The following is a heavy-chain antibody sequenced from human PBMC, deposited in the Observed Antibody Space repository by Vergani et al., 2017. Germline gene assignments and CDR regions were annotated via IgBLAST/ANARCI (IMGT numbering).Heavy chain of an antibody. CDR1: GFTFSSYA. CDR3: ARNGRPGYYYYYMDV. V-gene: IGHV3-30*14. D-gene: IGHD1-1*01. Sequence: QVQLVESGGGVVQPGRSLRLSCAASGFTFSSYAMHWVRQAPGKGLEWVAVISYDGSNKYYADSVKGRFTIYRDNSKNTVYLQMNSLRAEDTAVYYCARNGRPGYYYYYMDVWGKGTTVTVSS. J-gene: IGHJ6*03. CDR2: ISYDGSNK.